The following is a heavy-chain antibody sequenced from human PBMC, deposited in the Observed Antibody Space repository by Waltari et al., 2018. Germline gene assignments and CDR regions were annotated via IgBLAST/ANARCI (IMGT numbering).Heavy chain of an antibody. CDR2: IKQDVSEK. CDR1: GFTFSSYW. Sequence: EVQLVESGGGLVQPGGSLRLSCAASGFTFSSYWMSWVRQAPGKGLEWVDNIKQDVSEKYYVDSVKCRFTISRDNAKNSLYLQMNSLRAEDTAVYYCARVSWIQLWLPDYWGQGTLVTVSS. CDR3: ARVSWIQLWLPDY. V-gene: IGHV3-7*01. J-gene: IGHJ4*02. D-gene: IGHD5-18*01.